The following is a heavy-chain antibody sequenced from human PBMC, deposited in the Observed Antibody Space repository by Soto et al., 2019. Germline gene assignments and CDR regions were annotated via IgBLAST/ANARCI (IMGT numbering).Heavy chain of an antibody. CDR1: GGTFSSYA. V-gene: IGHV1-69*01. D-gene: IGHD7-27*01. J-gene: IGHJ6*02. CDR3: AKDGGTGDPYYYYYGMDV. CDR2: IIPIFGTA. Sequence: QVQLVQSGAEVKKPGSSVKVSCKASGGTFSSYAISWVRQAPGQGLEWMGGIIPIFGTANYAQKFQGRVTITADESTSTAYMELSSLRSEDTAVYYCAKDGGTGDPYYYYYGMDVWGQGTTVTVSS.